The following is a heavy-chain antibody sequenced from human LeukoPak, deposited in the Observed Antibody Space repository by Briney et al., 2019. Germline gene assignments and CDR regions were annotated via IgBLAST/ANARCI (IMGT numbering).Heavy chain of an antibody. V-gene: IGHV4-4*07. CDR1: GGSISSYD. Sequence: SETLSLTCTVSGGSISSYDWSWIRQPAGKGLEWIGRIYISGNTYYNSSLKSRVTMSVDTSKNQLSLKLSSVSAADTAVYYCAREIYGSGSYYFDYWGRGNPVPVSS. CDR3: AREIYGSGSYYFDY. CDR2: IYISGNT. D-gene: IGHD3-10*01. J-gene: IGHJ4*02.